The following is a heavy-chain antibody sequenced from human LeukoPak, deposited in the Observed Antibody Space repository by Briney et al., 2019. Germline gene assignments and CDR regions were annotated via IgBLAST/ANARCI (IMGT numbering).Heavy chain of an antibody. CDR1: GGSISSGGYS. Sequence: SETLSLTCAVSGGSISSGGYSWSWIRQPPGKGLEWIGYIYHSGSTYYNPSLKSRVTISVDRSKNQFSLKLSSVTAADTAVYYCARGYCSGGSCLREGAFDIWGQGTMVTVSS. J-gene: IGHJ3*02. D-gene: IGHD2-15*01. V-gene: IGHV4-30-2*01. CDR2: IYHSGST. CDR3: ARGYCSGGSCLREGAFDI.